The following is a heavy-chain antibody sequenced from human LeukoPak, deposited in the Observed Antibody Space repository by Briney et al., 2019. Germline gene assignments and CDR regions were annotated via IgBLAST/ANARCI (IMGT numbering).Heavy chain of an antibody. Sequence: SETLSLTCAVYGGSFSGYYWSWIRQPPGKGLEWIGEINHSGSTNYNPSLKSRVTISVDTSKNQFSLKLSSVTAADTAVYYCARTRYVPDYWGQGTLVTDSS. CDR1: GGSFSGYY. D-gene: IGHD3-16*01. J-gene: IGHJ4*02. V-gene: IGHV4-34*01. CDR2: INHSGST. CDR3: ARTRYVPDY.